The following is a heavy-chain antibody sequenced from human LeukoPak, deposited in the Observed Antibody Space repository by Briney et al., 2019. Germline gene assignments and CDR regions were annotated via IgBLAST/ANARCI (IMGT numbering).Heavy chain of an antibody. CDR2: TRNKANSYTT. D-gene: IGHD4-17*01. Sequence: GGSLRLSCAASGFTFSDHYMDWVRQAPGKGLEWVGRTRNKANSYTTEYAASVKGRFTISRDDSRNSLYLQMNSLKTEDTAVYYCAREYGDYDWFDPWGQGTLVTVSS. V-gene: IGHV3-72*01. J-gene: IGHJ5*02. CDR1: GFTFSDHY. CDR3: AREYGDYDWFDP.